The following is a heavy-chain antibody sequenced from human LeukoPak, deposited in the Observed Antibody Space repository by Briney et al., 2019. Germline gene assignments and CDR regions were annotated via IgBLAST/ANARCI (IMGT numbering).Heavy chain of an antibody. V-gene: IGHV1-8*01. J-gene: IGHJ6*03. D-gene: IGHD3-10*01. CDR2: RNPNSGNT. CDR3: ARLYYYGSGSYYSPNYYYYYMDV. Sequence: ASQKVSSKASVYTFTSSDINWVRQATGHGLEWRGWRNPNSGNTGYAQKIQSRVTMTRHTSITTAYRELSSLRSEDTAVYYCARLYYYGSGSYYSPNYYYYYMDVWGKGTTVTISS. CDR1: VYTFTSSD.